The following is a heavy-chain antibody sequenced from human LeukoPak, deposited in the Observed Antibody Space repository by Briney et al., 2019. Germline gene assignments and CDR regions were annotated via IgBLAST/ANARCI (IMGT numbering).Heavy chain of an antibody. CDR1: GFTFSSYG. CDR3: AKDLQYQLPYYYYGMDV. Sequence: AGGSLRLSCAASGFTFSSYGMHWVRQAPGKGLEWVAVISYDGSNKYYADSVKGRFTISRDNSKNTLYLQMNSLRAEDTAVYYWAKDLQYQLPYYYYGMDVWGQGTTVTVSS. J-gene: IGHJ6*02. V-gene: IGHV3-30*18. D-gene: IGHD2-2*01. CDR2: ISYDGSNK.